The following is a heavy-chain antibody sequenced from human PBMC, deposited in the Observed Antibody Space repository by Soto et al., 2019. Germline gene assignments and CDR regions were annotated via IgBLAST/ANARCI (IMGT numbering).Heavy chain of an antibody. J-gene: IGHJ3*02. CDR1: GGSISSGGYY. Sequence: SETLSLTCTVSGGSISSGGYYWSWIRQHPGKGLEWIGYIYYSGSTYYNPSLKSRVTISVDRSKNQFSLKLSSVTAADTAVYYCARVMGYYDSSGSPPGAFDIWGQGTMVT. CDR2: IYYSGST. V-gene: IGHV4-31*03. CDR3: ARVMGYYDSSGSPPGAFDI. D-gene: IGHD3-22*01.